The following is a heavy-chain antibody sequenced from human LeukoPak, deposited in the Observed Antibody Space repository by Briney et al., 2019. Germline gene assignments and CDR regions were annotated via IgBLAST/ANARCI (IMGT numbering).Heavy chain of an antibody. CDR2: IGDSGDAT. Sequence: PGGSLRLSCEVSGFIFSNYSMNWVRQAPGKGLEWVSAIGDSGDATYYADSVKGRFTISRDNSKSTLYLQMNNLRAEDTALYYCAKERGHSKPFDYWGQGTLVTVSS. CDR3: AKERGHSKPFDY. CDR1: GFIFSNYS. J-gene: IGHJ4*02. D-gene: IGHD4-23*01. V-gene: IGHV3-23*01.